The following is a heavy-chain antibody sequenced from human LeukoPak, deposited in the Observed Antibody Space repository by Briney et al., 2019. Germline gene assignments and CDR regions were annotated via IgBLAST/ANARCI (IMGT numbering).Heavy chain of an antibody. V-gene: IGHV3-11*01. D-gene: IGHD2-2*01. J-gene: IGHJ5*02. CDR3: ARIGAYCSSTSCRDGP. Sequence: GGSLRLSCAASGFTFSDYYMSWIRQAPGKGLEWVSYISSSGSTIYYADSVKGRFTISRDNAKNSLYLQMNSLRAEDTAVYYCARIGAYCSSTSCRDGPWGQGTLATVSS. CDR2: ISSSGSTI. CDR1: GFTFSDYY.